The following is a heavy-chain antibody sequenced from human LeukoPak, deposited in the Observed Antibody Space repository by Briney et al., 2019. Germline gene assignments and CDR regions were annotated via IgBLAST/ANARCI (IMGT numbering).Heavy chain of an antibody. V-gene: IGHV1-2*02. D-gene: IGHD1-26*01. CDR3: AAVSSGSYLLAHY. CDR1: GYTFTGYY. CDR2: INPNSGGT. Sequence: ASVKVSCKASGYTFTGYYMHWVRQAPGQGLEGMGWINPNSGGTNYAQKFQGRVTMTRDTSISTAYMELSRLRSDDTAVYYCAAVSSGSYLLAHYWGQGTLVTVSS. J-gene: IGHJ4*02.